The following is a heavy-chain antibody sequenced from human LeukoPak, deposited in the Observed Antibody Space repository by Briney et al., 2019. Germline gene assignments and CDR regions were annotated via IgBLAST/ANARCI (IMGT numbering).Heavy chain of an antibody. CDR2: IYTRGST. J-gene: IGHJ3*02. CDR3: ARGRYCSADICSGGDAFDI. V-gene: IGHV4-4*07. CDR1: GGSINNHY. Sequence: SETLSLTCTVSGGSINNHYWSWIRQPAGKGLEWFGRIYTRGSTNYNPSLKSRVTMSVDTSKNQFSLKLSSVTAADTAVYYCARGRYCSADICSGGDAFDIWGQGTMVSISS. D-gene: IGHD2-15*01.